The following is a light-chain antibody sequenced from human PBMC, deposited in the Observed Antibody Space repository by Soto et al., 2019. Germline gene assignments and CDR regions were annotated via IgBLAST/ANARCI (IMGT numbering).Light chain of an antibody. CDR3: QHSYSTPLT. CDR2: AAY. Sequence: DIQMTQSPSSLAASVGERVTITCRANKSISNYLYCYQKKPGKATKLLIYAAYSLQSGVPRRFGSSGAGAYSTLTISRLPAEDFANYYWQHSYSTPLTFGQGTRLEI. J-gene: IGKJ5*01. V-gene: IGKV1-39*01. CDR1: KSISNY.